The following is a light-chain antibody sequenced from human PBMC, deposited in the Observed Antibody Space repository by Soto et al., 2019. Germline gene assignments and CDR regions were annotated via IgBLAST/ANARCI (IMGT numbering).Light chain of an antibody. J-gene: IGKJ3*01. Sequence: ESVLTQSPGTLSMSPGERATLSCRASQSVSSSYLAWYQQKPGQAPRLLIYGASSRATGIPDRFSGSGSGTDFTLTSSRLEPEDFAVYYCQQYGSSPFTFGPGTKVDIK. CDR1: QSVSSSY. CDR3: QQYGSSPFT. V-gene: IGKV3-20*01. CDR2: GAS.